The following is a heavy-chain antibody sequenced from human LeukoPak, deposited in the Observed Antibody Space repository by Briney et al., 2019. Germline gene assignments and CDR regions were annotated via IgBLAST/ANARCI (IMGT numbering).Heavy chain of an antibody. D-gene: IGHD4-11*01. Sequence: GGSLRLSCAASGFTLSNYDMSWVPQAPGKGLAWVSAISGRGGRTYYADAVKGRFTISRDNPKNTLYQQMNRLRAEDTAVYYCANNDYNNPEAWGQGTLATVSS. CDR1: GFTLSNYD. J-gene: IGHJ5*02. CDR3: ANNDYNNPEA. CDR2: ISGRGGRT. V-gene: IGHV3-23*01.